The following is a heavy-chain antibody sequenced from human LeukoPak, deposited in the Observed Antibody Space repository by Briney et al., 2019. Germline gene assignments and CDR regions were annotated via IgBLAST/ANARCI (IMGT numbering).Heavy chain of an antibody. Sequence: ASVKVSCKASGGTFSSYAISWVRQAPGQGLEWMGGIIPIFGTANYAQKFQGRVTITADESTSTAYMELSSLRSEDTAVYYCARDQGLTAPPPYGLDVWGQGTTVIVSS. CDR1: GGTFSSYA. J-gene: IGHJ6*02. V-gene: IGHV1-69*13. D-gene: IGHD4/OR15-4a*01. CDR3: ARDQGLTAPPPYGLDV. CDR2: IIPIFGTA.